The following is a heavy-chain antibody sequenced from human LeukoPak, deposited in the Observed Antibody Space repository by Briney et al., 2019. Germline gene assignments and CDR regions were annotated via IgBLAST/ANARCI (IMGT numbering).Heavy chain of an antibody. J-gene: IGHJ3*02. CDR2: INTDTGNP. Sequence: ASVKVSCKASGYTFTGYYMHWVRQAPGQGLEWMGWINTDTGNPTYAQGFTGRFVFSLDTSVSTAYLQISSLKAEDTAVYYCARGTYGGNSGDTFDIWGQGTMVTVSS. CDR3: ARGTYGGNSGDTFDI. D-gene: IGHD4-23*01. V-gene: IGHV7-4-1*02. CDR1: GYTFTGYY.